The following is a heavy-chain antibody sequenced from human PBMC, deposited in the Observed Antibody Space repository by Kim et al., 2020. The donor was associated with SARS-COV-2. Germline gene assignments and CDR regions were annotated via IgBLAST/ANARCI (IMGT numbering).Heavy chain of an antibody. D-gene: IGHD1-1*01. V-gene: IGHV3-74*01. CDR3: ASSPKNGGSH. Sequence: GGSLRLSCTASGFTFSNYWMHWVRQVPGKGLVWVSHISTDGSITNYADSVKGRFTISRDNAKNTLYLQMNSLRAEDTAVYYCASSPKNGGSHWGQGSLVTVSS. CDR2: ISTDGSIT. J-gene: IGHJ4*02. CDR1: GFTFSNYW.